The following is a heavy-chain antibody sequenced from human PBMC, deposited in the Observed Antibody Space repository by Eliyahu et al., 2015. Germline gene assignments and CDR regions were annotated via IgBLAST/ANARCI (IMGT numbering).Heavy chain of an antibody. CDR3: ARLTTVVTLDWYFDL. V-gene: IGHV1-69*06. D-gene: IGHD4-23*01. J-gene: IGHJ2*01. CDR2: IIPIFGTA. Sequence: QVQLVQSGAEVKKPGSSXKVXXKASGGTXSSYAISWVRXAPGQGLEWMGGIIPIFGTANYAQKFQGRVTITADKSTSTAYMELSSLRSEDTAVYYCARLTTVVTLDWYFDLWGRGTLVTVSS. CDR1: GGTXSSYA.